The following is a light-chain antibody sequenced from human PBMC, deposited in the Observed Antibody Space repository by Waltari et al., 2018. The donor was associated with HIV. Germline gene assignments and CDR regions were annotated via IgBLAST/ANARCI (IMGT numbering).Light chain of an antibody. Sequence: QSALTQPASVSGSPGQSITVSCAGTQNDLGYYNYVSWFQHHADKPPQLIIFDVNKRPSGVSDRFSASKSCITASLTIFGLQPDDEGDYFCCSYTTSGTWVFGGGTRVTVL. CDR2: DVN. CDR1: QNDLGYYNY. J-gene: IGLJ3*02. CDR3: CSYTTSGTWV. V-gene: IGLV2-14*03.